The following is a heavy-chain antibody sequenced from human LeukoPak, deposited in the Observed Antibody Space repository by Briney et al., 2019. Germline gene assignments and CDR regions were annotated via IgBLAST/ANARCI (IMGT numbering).Heavy chain of an antibody. CDR3: ARLRGSQYDSSGYPHARNAFDI. V-gene: IGHV5-51*01. Sequence: GESLKFSCKGSGYSFTNYWIGWVRQMPGKGLEWMGIIYPGDSDTRYRPSFQGQVTISADKSISTAYLQWSSLKASDTAMYYCARLRGSQYDSSGYPHARNAFDIWGQGTVVTVSS. CDR2: IYPGDSDT. CDR1: GYSFTNYW. D-gene: IGHD3-22*01. J-gene: IGHJ3*02.